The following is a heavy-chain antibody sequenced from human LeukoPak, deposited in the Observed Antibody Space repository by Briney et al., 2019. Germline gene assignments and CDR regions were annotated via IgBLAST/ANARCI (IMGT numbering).Heavy chain of an antibody. V-gene: IGHV3-73*01. CDR1: GFTFSGSA. CDR3: ARGGFSMDTGYYYGMDV. Sequence: GGSLKLSCAASGFTFSGSAMHWVRQASGKGLEWVGRIRSRAHNYATAYAASVTGRFTISRDDSKNTAYLQMNSLKTEDTAVYYCARGGFSMDTGYYYGMDVWGQGTTVTVSS. CDR2: IRSRAHNYAT. J-gene: IGHJ6*02. D-gene: IGHD5-18*01.